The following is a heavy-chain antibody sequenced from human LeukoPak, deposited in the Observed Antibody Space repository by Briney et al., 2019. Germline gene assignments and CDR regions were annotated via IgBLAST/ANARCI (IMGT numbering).Heavy chain of an antibody. CDR3: ARAPGYCSGGSCQALYYYYYYMDV. D-gene: IGHD2-15*01. CDR2: INPSGGST. Sequence: PGASVKVSCKASGYTFTSYYMHWVRQAPGQGLEWMGIINPSGGSTSYAQKFQGRVTMTRDMSTSTVYMELSSLRSEDTAVYYCARAPGYCSGGSCQALYYYYYYMDVWGKGTTVTVSS. CDR1: GYTFTSYY. V-gene: IGHV1-46*01. J-gene: IGHJ6*03.